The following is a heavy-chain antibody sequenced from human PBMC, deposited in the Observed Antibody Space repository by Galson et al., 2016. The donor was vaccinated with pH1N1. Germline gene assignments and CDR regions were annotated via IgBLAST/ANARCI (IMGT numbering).Heavy chain of an antibody. V-gene: IGHV3-7*01. CDR1: GFAFRNYW. Sequence: SLRLSCAASGFAFRNYWMTWVRQVPGKGLEWVALIKQDGSERYYVDSLKGRFTVFRDNDENSLYWQMNSLGVEDTAVYFCARAVHYYDTSGFETFDVWGQGTMVTVSS. J-gene: IGHJ3*01. CDR2: IKQDGSER. CDR3: ARAVHYYDTSGFETFDV. D-gene: IGHD3-22*01.